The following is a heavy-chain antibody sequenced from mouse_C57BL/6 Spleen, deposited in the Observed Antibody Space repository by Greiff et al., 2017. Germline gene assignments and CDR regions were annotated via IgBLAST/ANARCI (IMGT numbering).Heavy chain of an antibody. V-gene: IGHV3-6*01. Sequence: EVQLQQSGPGLVKPSQSLSLTCSVTGYSITSGYYWNWIRQFPGNKLEWMGYISYDGSNNYNPSLKNRISITRDTSKNQFFLKLNSVTTEDTATYYCALYYYGSSYEEYYFDYWGQGTTLTVSS. CDR3: ALYYYGSSYEEYYFDY. CDR1: GYSITSGYY. J-gene: IGHJ2*01. D-gene: IGHD1-1*01. CDR2: ISYDGSN.